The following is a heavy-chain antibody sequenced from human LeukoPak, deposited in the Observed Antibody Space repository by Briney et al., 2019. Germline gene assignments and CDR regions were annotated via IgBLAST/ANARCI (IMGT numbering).Heavy chain of an antibody. D-gene: IGHD7-27*01. J-gene: IGHJ6*02. CDR1: GFTFSSYG. CDR2: IYDGSNK. CDR3: AKGRATGDPDYYGMDV. Sequence: GGSLRLSCAASGFTFSSYGIHWVRQAPGKGLEWVAVIYDGSNKYYADSVKGRFTISRDNSKNTLYLQMNSLRAEDTAVYYCAKGRATGDPDYYGMDVWGQGTTVTVSS. V-gene: IGHV3-30*18.